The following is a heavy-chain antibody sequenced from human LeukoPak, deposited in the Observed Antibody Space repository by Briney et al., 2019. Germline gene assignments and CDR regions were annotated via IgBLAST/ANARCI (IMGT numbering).Heavy chain of an antibody. CDR1: GGTFGSYA. Sequence: ASVKVSCKXSGGTFGSYAISWVRQAPGQGLEWMGGIIPIFGTANYAQKFQGRVTITADESTSTAYMELSSLRSEDTAVYYCARDVPIGNKRYYYYYMDVWGKGTTVTVSS. J-gene: IGHJ6*03. D-gene: IGHD4-23*01. V-gene: IGHV1-69*13. CDR2: IIPIFGTA. CDR3: ARDVPIGNKRYYYYYMDV.